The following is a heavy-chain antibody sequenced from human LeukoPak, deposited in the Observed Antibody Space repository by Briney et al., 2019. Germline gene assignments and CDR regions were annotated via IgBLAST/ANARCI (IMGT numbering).Heavy chain of an antibody. V-gene: IGHV4-38-2*01. D-gene: IGHD3-16*02. CDR2: VHQTGSP. J-gene: IGHJ3*02. CDR1: GSSVNSDQY. Sequence: PSETLPLTCDVSGSSVNSDQYWGWMRHSPGAGLEWIGSVHQTGSPYYNPSLGSRVSLSIDSTKNSFSLRLTSVTAADTAVYYCAMLRLGELSLLANAYDIWAQGTMVIVSS. CDR3: AMLRLGELSLLANAYDI.